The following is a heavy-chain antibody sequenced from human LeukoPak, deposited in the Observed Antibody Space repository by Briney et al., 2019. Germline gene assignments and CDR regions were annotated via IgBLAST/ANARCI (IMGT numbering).Heavy chain of an antibody. CDR1: GFTFNNYW. J-gene: IGHJ4*02. CDR2: ISTDGSST. V-gene: IGHV3-74*01. Sequence: GGSLRLSCAASGFTFNNYWMHWVRRAPGKGLVWVSRISTDGSSTIYADSVEGRFTISRDNAKNTLYLQMNSLRTEDTAVYYCARRTVAGSLDYWGQGSLVTVSS. CDR3: ARRTVAGSLDY. D-gene: IGHD6-19*01.